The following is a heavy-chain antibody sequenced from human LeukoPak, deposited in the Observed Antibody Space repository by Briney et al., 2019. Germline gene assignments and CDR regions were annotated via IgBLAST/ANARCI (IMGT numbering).Heavy chain of an antibody. CDR1: GGSFSGYY. J-gene: IGHJ5*02. D-gene: IGHD6-6*01. V-gene: IGHV4-34*01. CDR3: ARGRSIAARRPPGRFDP. Sequence: KPSETLSLTCTVYGGSFSGYYWSWIRQPPGKGLEWIGEINHSGSTNYNPSLKSRVTISVDTSKNQFSLKLSSVTAADTAVYYCARGRSIAARRPPGRFDPWGQGTLVTVSS. CDR2: INHSGST.